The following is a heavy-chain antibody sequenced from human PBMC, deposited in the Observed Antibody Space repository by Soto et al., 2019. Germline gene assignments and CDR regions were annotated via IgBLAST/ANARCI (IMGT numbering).Heavy chain of an antibody. J-gene: IGHJ4*02. CDR2: INHSGST. Sequence: QVQLQQWGAGLLKPSETLSLTCAVYGGSFSGYYWSWIRQPPGKGLEWIGEINHSGSTNYNPSLKSRVTISVDTSNNQFSLQLSSVAAADTAVYYCARANAQVWCDVDYWGQGTLVTVSS. CDR1: GGSFSGYY. D-gene: IGHD5-18*01. CDR3: ARANAQVWCDVDY. V-gene: IGHV4-34*01.